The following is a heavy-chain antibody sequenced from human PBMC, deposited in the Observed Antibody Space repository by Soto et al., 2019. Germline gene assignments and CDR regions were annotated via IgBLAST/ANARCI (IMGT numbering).Heavy chain of an antibody. D-gene: IGHD6-19*01. J-gene: IGHJ4*02. CDR3: ARDRGAVVGQFFDY. CDR1: GFTFSAYH. V-gene: IGHV3-11*01. CDR2: ISSSGDTG. Sequence: QVQLVESGGGLVKPGGSLRLSCAASGFTFSAYHMSWIRQAPGKGLEWISYISSSGDTGNYADSVKGRFTVSRDNAKNSLYLQMNSLRGEDTAVYYCARDRGAVVGQFFDYWGQGTLVTVSS.